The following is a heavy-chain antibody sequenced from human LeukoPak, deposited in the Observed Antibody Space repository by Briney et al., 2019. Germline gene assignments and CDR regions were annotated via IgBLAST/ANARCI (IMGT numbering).Heavy chain of an antibody. CDR1: GGSISSSNW. V-gene: IGHV4-4*02. CDR3: ARVPYDFWSGYYRGRDYYYGRDG. J-gene: IGHJ6*02. D-gene: IGHD3-3*01. CDR2: IYHGGST. Sequence: SGTLSLTCAVSGGSISSSNWWCGVRQPPGEGLEWSGVIYHGGSTYYDPSLKSRVTISVDKSKNQFSLKLSSVTAADTAVYYCARVPYDFWSGYYRGRDYYYGRDGWGQGTTVTVAS.